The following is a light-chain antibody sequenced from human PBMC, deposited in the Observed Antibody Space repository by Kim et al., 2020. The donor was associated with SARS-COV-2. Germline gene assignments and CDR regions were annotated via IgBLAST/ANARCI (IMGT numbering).Light chain of an antibody. CDR2: DTS. Sequence: QAVVTQEPSLTVSPGGTVTLTCGSSTGAVTSGHYPYWFQQKPGQAPRTLIYDTSNIHSWTPARFSGSLLGGKAALTLSGAQPEDEAEYYCLLSYIGARGVSGGGNQLTVL. CDR3: LLSYIGARGV. V-gene: IGLV7-46*01. CDR1: TGAVTSGHY. J-gene: IGLJ2*01.